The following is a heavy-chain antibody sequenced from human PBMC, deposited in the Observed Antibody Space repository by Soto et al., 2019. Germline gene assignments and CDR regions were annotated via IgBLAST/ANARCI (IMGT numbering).Heavy chain of an antibody. V-gene: IGHV1-8*01. J-gene: IGHJ4*02. D-gene: IGHD6-6*01. Sequence: ASVKVSCKASGYTFTSYDINWVRQATGQGLEWMGWMNPNSGNTGYAQKFQGRVTMTRNTSISTAYMELSSLRSEDTAVYYCARAIGDSSSPTFDYWGQGTLVTVSS. CDR2: MNPNSGNT. CDR3: ARAIGDSSSPTFDY. CDR1: GYTFTSYD.